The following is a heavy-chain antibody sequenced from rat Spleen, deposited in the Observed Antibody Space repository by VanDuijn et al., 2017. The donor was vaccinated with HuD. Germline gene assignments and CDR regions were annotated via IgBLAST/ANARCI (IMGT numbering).Heavy chain of an antibody. Sequence: EVQLVESGGDLVQPGRSMELSCAASGFTISNHYMAWVRQAPTKGLEWVATISTGGGNTYYRDSVKGRFTISRDNAKSTLYLQMDSLRSEDTATYYCTIYGLLRDWGQGTLVTVSS. J-gene: IGHJ3*01. CDR1: GFTISNHY. CDR3: TIYGLLRD. CDR2: ISTGGGNT. V-gene: IGHV5-25*01. D-gene: IGHD1-6*01.